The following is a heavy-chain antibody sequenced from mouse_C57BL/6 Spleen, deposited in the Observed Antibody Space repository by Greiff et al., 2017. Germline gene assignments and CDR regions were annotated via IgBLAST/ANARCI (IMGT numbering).Heavy chain of an antibody. J-gene: IGHJ4*01. CDR2: IYPGDGDT. CDR1: GYAFSSSW. V-gene: IGHV1-82*01. CDR3: ARVNGNYLYAMDY. Sequence: QVQLQQSGPELVKPGASVKISCKASGYAFSSSWLNWVKQRPGKGLEWIGRIYPGDGDTNYNGKFKGKATLTADKSSSTAYMQLSSLTSEDSAVYFCARVNGNYLYAMDYWGQGTSVTVSS. D-gene: IGHD2-1*01.